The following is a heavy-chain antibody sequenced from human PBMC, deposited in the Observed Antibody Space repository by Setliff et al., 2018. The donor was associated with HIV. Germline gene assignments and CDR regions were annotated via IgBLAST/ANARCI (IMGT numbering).Heavy chain of an antibody. J-gene: IGHJ5*02. CDR2: ISPDDSDT. CDR1: GYKFTNYW. D-gene: IGHD3-3*01. Sequence: PGESLKISCKGSGYKFTNYWIGWVRQMPGKGLEWMGIISPDDSDTRYSPSFQGQVTISVDKSTSTAYLQWSSLKASDSAIYYCARHFGISYRSPFDPWGQGTLVTVS. V-gene: IGHV5-51*01. CDR3: ARHFGISYRSPFDP.